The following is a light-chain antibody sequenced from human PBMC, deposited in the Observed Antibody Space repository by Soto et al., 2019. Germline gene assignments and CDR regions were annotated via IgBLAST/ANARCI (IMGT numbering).Light chain of an antibody. CDR1: QSVSSSY. J-gene: IGKJ4*01. CDR2: GAS. CDR3: QQYDSSSLT. Sequence: EIVLTQSPGTLSLSPGERATLSCRASQSVSSSYLAWYQQKPGQAPRLLIYGASSRATGIPDRFSGSGSGTDLTLTISRLEPEDFAVYYCQQYDSSSLTFGGGTKVELK. V-gene: IGKV3-20*01.